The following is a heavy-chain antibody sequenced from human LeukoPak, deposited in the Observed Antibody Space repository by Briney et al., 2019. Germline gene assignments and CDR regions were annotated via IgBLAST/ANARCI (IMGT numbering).Heavy chain of an antibody. CDR3: KEVDF. V-gene: IGHV3-30*03. Sequence: GGSLRLSCAASGFTFSNYGMHWVRQAPGKGLEWVAFISYDGSNKFYADSVKGRFTISRDNSKNTLYLQMNSLRAGDTAVYYCKEVDFWGQGTLVTVSS. CDR1: GFTFSNYG. J-gene: IGHJ4*02. CDR2: ISYDGSNK.